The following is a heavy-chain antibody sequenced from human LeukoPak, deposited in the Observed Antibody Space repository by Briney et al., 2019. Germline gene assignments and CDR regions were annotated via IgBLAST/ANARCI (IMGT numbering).Heavy chain of an antibody. Sequence: SETLSLTCAVYGGSFSGYYWSWIRQPPGKGLEWIGEINHSGSTNYNPSLKSRVTISVDTSKNQFSLKLSSVTAADTAVYYCARRRWHYYDSSGSRWFDPWGQGTLVTVSS. J-gene: IGHJ5*02. V-gene: IGHV4-34*01. CDR3: ARRRWHYYDSSGSRWFDP. CDR1: GGSFSGYY. CDR2: INHSGST. D-gene: IGHD3-22*01.